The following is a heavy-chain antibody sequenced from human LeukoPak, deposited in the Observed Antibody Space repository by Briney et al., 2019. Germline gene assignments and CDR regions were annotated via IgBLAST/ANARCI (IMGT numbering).Heavy chain of an antibody. CDR1: GFTFSSYE. J-gene: IGHJ3*02. Sequence: PGGSLRLSCAASGFTFSSYEMNWVRQAPGKGLEWVSVMYSGGSTYYADSVQGRFSISRDSSKNTVDLQMNSLRAEDTAVYYCARKYYYDSSGSDAFDIWGQGTMVTVSS. V-gene: IGHV3-53*01. CDR3: ARKYYYDSSGSDAFDI. D-gene: IGHD3-22*01. CDR2: MYSGGST.